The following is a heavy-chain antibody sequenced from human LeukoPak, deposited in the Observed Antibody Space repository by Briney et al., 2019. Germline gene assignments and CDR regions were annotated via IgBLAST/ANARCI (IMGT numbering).Heavy chain of an antibody. CDR3: ARRSGGDAFDM. D-gene: IGHD2-15*01. J-gene: IGHJ3*02. V-gene: IGHV3-7*03. CDR2: IRLDGSEI. CDR1: EFTFSRFW. Sequence: GGSLRLSCAASEFTFSRFWMMWVRQAPGKGLEWVASIRLDGSEIYFMESVKGRFTLSRDNAKDSLNLKTNSLRAEDTAVYYCARRSGGDAFDMWGQVTMVTVSS.